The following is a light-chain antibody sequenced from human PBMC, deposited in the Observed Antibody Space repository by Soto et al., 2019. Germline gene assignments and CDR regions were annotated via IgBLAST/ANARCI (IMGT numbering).Light chain of an antibody. Sequence: AIQMTQSPSSLSASVGDRVTITCRASQGISNELGWYQQKPGKAPKVLIYAASNLQSGVPSRFSGSGSGTEFTLTITSVQPDDFATYYCQHYNSYGTFGQGTKVDIK. CDR1: QGISNE. V-gene: IGKV1-6*01. J-gene: IGKJ1*01. CDR3: QHYNSYGT. CDR2: AAS.